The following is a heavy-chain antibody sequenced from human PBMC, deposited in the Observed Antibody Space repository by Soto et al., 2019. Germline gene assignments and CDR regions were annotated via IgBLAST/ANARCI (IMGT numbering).Heavy chain of an antibody. D-gene: IGHD3-22*01. V-gene: IGHV1-18*01. CDR1: GYTFTSYG. CDR2: ISAYNGNT. J-gene: IGHJ4*02. CDR3: ARGGDYYDSSGPGRC. Sequence: GASVKVSCKASGYTFTSYGISWVRQAPGQGLEWMGWISAYNGNTNYAQKLQGGVTMTTDTSTSTAYMELRSLRSDDTAVYYCARGGDYYDSSGPGRCWGQGTLVTVSS.